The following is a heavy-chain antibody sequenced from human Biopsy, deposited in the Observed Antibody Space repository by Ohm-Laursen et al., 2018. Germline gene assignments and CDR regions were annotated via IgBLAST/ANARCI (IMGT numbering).Heavy chain of an antibody. CDR1: GFTFSASA. Sequence: SLRLSCSASGFTFSASAVHWVRQASGKGLEWVGRIRSKAKSYATAYAASVTGRFTISRDDSKNTTYLQMNSLKTEDTAVYHCTLEGAGFDNWGQGTLVTVSS. J-gene: IGHJ4*02. D-gene: IGHD3-10*01. CDR2: IRSKAKSYAT. CDR3: TLEGAGFDN. V-gene: IGHV3-73*01.